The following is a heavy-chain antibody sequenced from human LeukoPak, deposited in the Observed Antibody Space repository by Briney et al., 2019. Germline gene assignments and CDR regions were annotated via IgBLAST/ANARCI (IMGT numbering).Heavy chain of an antibody. CDR3: ARHRIRLYDY. J-gene: IGHJ4*02. V-gene: IGHV4-59*08. Sequence: SETLSLTCTVSGGSISSYYWSWIRQPPGKGLEWIGYIYYSGSTNYNPSLKSRVTISVDTSKNQFSLKLSSVTAADTAVYYCARHRIRLYDYWGQGTLVTVSS. CDR1: GGSISSYY. CDR2: IYYSGST. D-gene: IGHD3-16*02.